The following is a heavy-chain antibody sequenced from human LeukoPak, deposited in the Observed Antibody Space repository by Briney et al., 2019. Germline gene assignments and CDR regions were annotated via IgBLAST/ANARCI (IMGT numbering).Heavy chain of an antibody. Sequence: SETLSLTCTVSGGSISTSYWSWLRQPPGKGLEWIGYIYYSGSTNYNPSLKSRVTISVDTSKNQFSLRLSSVTAADTAVYYCAREDPQTTVPEGLDVWGQGTTVTVSS. CDR3: AREDPQTTVPEGLDV. CDR2: IYYSGST. CDR1: GGSISTSY. J-gene: IGHJ6*02. D-gene: IGHD4-17*01. V-gene: IGHV4-59*01.